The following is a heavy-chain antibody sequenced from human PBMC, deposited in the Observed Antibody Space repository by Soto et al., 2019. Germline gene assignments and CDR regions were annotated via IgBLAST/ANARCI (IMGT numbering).Heavy chain of an antibody. J-gene: IGHJ6*02. D-gene: IGHD1-1*01. CDR3: AKGTTGSMDV. CDR2: ISYDGSNK. Sequence: QVQLVESGGGVVQPGRSLRLSCAASGFTFSSYGMHWVRQAPGKGLEWVAVISYDGSNKYYADSVKGRFTISRDNSKNTLYLQMNSLRAEDTAVYYCAKGTTGSMDVWGQGTTVTVSS. V-gene: IGHV3-30*18. CDR1: GFTFSSYG.